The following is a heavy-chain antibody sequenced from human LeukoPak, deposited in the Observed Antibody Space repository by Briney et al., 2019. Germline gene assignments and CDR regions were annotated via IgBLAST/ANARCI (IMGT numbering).Heavy chain of an antibody. Sequence: GGSLRLSCAASGFTFSTYAMSWVRQAPGKGLEWVSTTSDGSRDTHYAGSVKGRFTISRDDSQNIVYLQMGSLRAEDTALYYCTTRLRNHFDYWGQGTQVTVSS. V-gene: IGHV3-23*01. CDR3: TTRLRNHFDY. J-gene: IGHJ4*02. D-gene: IGHD5-12*01. CDR1: GFTFSTYA. CDR2: TSDGSRDT.